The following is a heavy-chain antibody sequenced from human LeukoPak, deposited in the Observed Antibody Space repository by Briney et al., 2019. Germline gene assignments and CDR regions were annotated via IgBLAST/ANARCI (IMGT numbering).Heavy chain of an antibody. D-gene: IGHD3-10*01. CDR2: ISYDGSVI. CDR3: AKERSFGPRDFDY. V-gene: IGHV3-30*18. Sequence: GRSLRLSCEASGFTLSSFGMHCVRQAPGKGLEWMTVISYDGSVIYNADSVKGRFTISRDNSRNTLYLQMDSLRADDTAVYYCAKERSFGPRDFDYWGQGTLVTVSS. CDR1: GFTLSSFG. J-gene: IGHJ4*02.